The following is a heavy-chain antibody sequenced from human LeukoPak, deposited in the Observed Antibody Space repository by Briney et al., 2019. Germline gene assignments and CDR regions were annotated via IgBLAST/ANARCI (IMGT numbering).Heavy chain of an antibody. J-gene: IGHJ4*02. CDR3: ARMITMVRGVMTD. Sequence: PSETLSLTCTVSGGSISSSGYYWGWIRQPPGKGLEWIGSIYHSGSTYYNPSLKSRVTISVDTSKNQFSLKLSSVTAADTAVYYCARMITMVRGVMTDWGQGTLVTVSS. CDR2: IYHSGST. D-gene: IGHD3-10*01. V-gene: IGHV4-39*07. CDR1: GGSISSSGYY.